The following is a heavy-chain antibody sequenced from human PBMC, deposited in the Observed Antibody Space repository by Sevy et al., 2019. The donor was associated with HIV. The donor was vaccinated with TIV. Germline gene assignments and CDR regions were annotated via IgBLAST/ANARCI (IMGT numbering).Heavy chain of an antibody. CDR1: GFTFSTYW. Sequence: GGSLRLSCAASGFTFSTYWMNWVRQAPGKGLEWVANIKQDGSGKNYLDSVKGRFTISRDNARNSLFLELNSLKVEDTAVYYCATDLFSSSSADVFDIWGQGTMVTVSS. CDR2: IKQDGSGK. CDR3: ATDLFSSSSADVFDI. D-gene: IGHD6-6*01. V-gene: IGHV3-7*01. J-gene: IGHJ3*02.